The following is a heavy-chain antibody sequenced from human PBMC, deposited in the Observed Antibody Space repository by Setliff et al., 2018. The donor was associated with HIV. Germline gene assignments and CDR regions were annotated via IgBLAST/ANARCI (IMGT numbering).Heavy chain of an antibody. CDR3: AKSQTARVGFANWFGS. V-gene: IGHV3-30*01. Sequence: PGGSLRLSCAASGFTYSNYAMHWVRPAPGKGLQWMAVISYDGSHISYADSVKGRFTISRDNSKNTLYLQMNSMRTEDTAVYYCAKSQTARVGFANWFGSWGQGTLVTVSS. D-gene: IGHD1-26*01. CDR2: ISYDGSHI. J-gene: IGHJ5*01. CDR1: GFTYSNYA.